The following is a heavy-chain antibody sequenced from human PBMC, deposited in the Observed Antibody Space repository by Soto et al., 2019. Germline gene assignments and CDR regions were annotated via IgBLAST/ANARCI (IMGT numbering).Heavy chain of an antibody. CDR3: ARHPIHTEPTAYATHFFDY. CDR2: VYYTGTT. CDR1: GVSITRTFSY. Sequence: QLQLQESGPGLVKPSETLSLTCTVSGVSITRTFSYWGWIRQPPGKGLEWIGSVYYTGTTNYKPSLASRVTISVDTSKNQFSLKLNSMTAADTAVYYCARHPIHTEPTAYATHFFDYWGRGTLITVSS. V-gene: IGHV4-39*01. D-gene: IGHD2-21*01. J-gene: IGHJ4*02.